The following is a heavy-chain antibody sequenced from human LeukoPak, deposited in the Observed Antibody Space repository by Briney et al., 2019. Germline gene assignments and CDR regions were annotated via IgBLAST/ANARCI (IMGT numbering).Heavy chain of an antibody. CDR1: GFTFSSNW. V-gene: IGHV3-7*01. CDR2: IKQDGSEK. J-gene: IGHJ4*02. CDR3: ARDRPGLYRDY. Sequence: GGSLRLSCAASGFTFSSNWMSWVRLAPGRGLEWVANIKQDGSEKYYVDSVKGRFTISRDNAKNPLYLQMNSLRAEDTAVYYCARDRPGLYRDYWGQGTLVTVSS. D-gene: IGHD5/OR15-5a*01.